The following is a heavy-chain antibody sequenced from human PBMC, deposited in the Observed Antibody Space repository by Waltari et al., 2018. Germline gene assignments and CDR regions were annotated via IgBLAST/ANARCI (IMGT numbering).Heavy chain of an antibody. CDR1: GFPFDAQA. J-gene: IGHJ4*02. CDR3: VKGRYYDFWSAYPDY. V-gene: IGHV3-43D*04. CDR2: ISWDGTNT. Sequence: ELQLVESGGAVVQPGGSLRLSCAASGFPFDAQAMHWVRQAPGKGLEWVSVISWDGTNTYYVDSVKGRFTISRDNSKSTLYLQMSSLRAEDTALYYCVKGRYYDFWSAYPDYWGQGTLVTVSS. D-gene: IGHD3-3*01.